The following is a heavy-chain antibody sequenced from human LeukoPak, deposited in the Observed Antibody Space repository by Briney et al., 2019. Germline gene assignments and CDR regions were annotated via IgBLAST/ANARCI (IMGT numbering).Heavy chain of an antibody. J-gene: IGHJ4*02. Sequence: GGSLRLSCAASGFTFSDYYMSWIRQAPGKGLEWVSYISGSSSYTNYADSVKGRFTISRDNAKNSLYLQMNSLRAEDTAVYYCARDRGYDILTGYYDYWGQGTLVTVSS. CDR1: GFTFSDYY. D-gene: IGHD3-9*01. CDR2: ISGSSSYT. CDR3: ARDRGYDILTGYYDY. V-gene: IGHV3-11*06.